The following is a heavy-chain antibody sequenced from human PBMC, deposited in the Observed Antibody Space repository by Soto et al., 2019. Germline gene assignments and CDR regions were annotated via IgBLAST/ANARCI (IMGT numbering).Heavy chain of an antibody. CDR3: TRLISAAQDY. V-gene: IGHV3-73*01. J-gene: IGHJ4*02. CDR1: GFVFKDSS. CDR2: IRDRAYNYAT. D-gene: IGHD3-10*01. Sequence: EVLLVESGGGLVQPGGSLKLSCAASGFVFKDSSIHWVRQASGKGLEWVGRIRDRAYNYATAYGASGEGRFTISRDDSDNTAYLHMSSLRTEDTAIYYCTRLISAAQDYWGQGTLVTVSS.